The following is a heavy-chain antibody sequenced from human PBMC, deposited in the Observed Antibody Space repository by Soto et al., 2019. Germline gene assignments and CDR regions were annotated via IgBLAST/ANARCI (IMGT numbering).Heavy chain of an antibody. CDR2: IWFDGSQT. CDR1: GFTFRKYG. CDR3: ARYNSGHSDY. J-gene: IGHJ4*02. V-gene: IGHV3-33*01. Sequence: GGSLRLSCAASGFTFRKYGMHWFRQAPGKGLEWVSVIWFDGSQTYYADSVKGRLTVSRDNSNSVLFLQMDNLRAEDTAIYYCARYNSGHSDYWGQGTLVTV. D-gene: IGHD1-26*01.